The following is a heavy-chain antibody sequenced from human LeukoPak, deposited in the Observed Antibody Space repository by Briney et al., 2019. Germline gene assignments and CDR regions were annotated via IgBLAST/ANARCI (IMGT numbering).Heavy chain of an antibody. V-gene: IGHV3-21*01. CDR1: GFTFSNYN. CDR3: ATYRQSSFDD. Sequence: GGSLRLSCAASGFTFSNYNMNWVRQAPGKGLEWVSSIRSSTTYVYYADSVKGRFTISRDNAKNSLYLQMNSLRVEDTAVYYCATYRQSSFDDWGQGTLVTVSS. CDR2: IRSSTTYV. D-gene: IGHD1-14*01. J-gene: IGHJ4*02.